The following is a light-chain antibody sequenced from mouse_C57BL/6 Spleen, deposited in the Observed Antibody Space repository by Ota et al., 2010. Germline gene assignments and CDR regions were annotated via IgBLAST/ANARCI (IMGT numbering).Light chain of an antibody. V-gene: IGKV12-46*01. J-gene: IGKJ1*01. CDR2: AAT. Sequence: DIQMTQSPSSLSVSXGETVTITCRASEXIYSNLAWYQQKQGKSPQLLVYAATNLADGVPSRFSGSGSGTQYSLKINSLQSEDFGSYYCQHFWGTPPTFGGGTKLEIK. CDR3: QHFWGTPPT. CDR1: EXIYSN.